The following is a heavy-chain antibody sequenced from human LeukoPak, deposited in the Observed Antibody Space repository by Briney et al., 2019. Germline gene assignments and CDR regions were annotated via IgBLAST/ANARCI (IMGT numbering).Heavy chain of an antibody. CDR1: GGSISSYY. CDR3: ARAPGGSYGRLDAFDI. CDR2: IYYSGST. V-gene: IGHV4-59*12. D-gene: IGHD1-26*01. Sequence: PSETLSLTCTVSGGSISSYYWSWIRQPPGKGLEWIGYIYYSGSTNYNPSLKSRVTISVDTSKNQFSLKLSSVTAADTAVYYCARAPGGSYGRLDAFDIWGQGTMVTVSS. J-gene: IGHJ3*02.